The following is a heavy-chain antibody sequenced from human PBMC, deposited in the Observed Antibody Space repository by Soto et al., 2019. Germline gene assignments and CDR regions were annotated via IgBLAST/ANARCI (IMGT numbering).Heavy chain of an antibody. CDR1: GYTFTSYG. CDR3: ARVMGATLGYYYGMDV. Sequence: ASVKVSCKASGYTFTSYGISWVRQAPGQGLEWMGWISAYNGNTNYAQKLQGRVTMTTDTSTSTAYMELRSLRSDDTAVYYCARVMGATLGYYYGMDVWGQGTTVTVSS. D-gene: IGHD1-26*01. CDR2: ISAYNGNT. J-gene: IGHJ6*02. V-gene: IGHV1-18*01.